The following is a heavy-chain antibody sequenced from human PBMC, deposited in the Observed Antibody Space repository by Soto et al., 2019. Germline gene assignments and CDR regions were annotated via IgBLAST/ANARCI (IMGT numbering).Heavy chain of an antibody. D-gene: IGHD1-26*01. CDR3: AKDAGVGLPPAVGAFDM. Sequence: EVQLLESGGGLVQPGGSLRLSCAASGFTFANYAMTWVRQAPGKGLEWVSVISAGGDNSYNVDSVKGRFTISRENYKNTLSLQMNSLRAEDTAVYYCAKDAGVGLPPAVGAFDMWGQGTRVTVSS. CDR2: ISAGGDNS. V-gene: IGHV3-23*01. J-gene: IGHJ3*02. CDR1: GFTFANYA.